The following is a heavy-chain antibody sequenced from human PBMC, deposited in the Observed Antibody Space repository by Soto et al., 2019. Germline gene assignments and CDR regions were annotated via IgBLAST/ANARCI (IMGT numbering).Heavy chain of an antibody. V-gene: IGHV4-39*01. CDR1: GGSINSYY. CDR2: IFYSGST. CDR3: ARHLTYCSAGSCYSDFPYYGMDV. D-gene: IGHD2-15*01. Sequence: TSETLSLTCTVSGGSINSYYWGWIRQPPGKGLEWIGSIFYSGSTYYNPSLKSRVTISVDTSKNQFSLKLSSVTAADTAVYYCARHLTYCSAGSCYSDFPYYGMDVWGQGTTVTVSS. J-gene: IGHJ6*02.